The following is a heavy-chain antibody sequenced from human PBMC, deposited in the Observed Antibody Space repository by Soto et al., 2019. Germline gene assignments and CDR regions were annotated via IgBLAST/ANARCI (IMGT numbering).Heavy chain of an antibody. J-gene: IGHJ4*02. V-gene: IGHV3-33*01. CDR2: TSFDGTKK. CDR1: GFSFSTYG. D-gene: IGHD6-19*01. Sequence: QEQLVQSGGGVVQPGRSLRLSCAASGFSFSTYGIHWVRQAPGKGLEWLAVTSFDGTKKYSSDSVKGRLTVSRDTSNNTVYLRMSSLRVEDTAVYYCAREAPWAVAGSSYLDYWGQGTLVTVSS. CDR3: AREAPWAVAGSSYLDY.